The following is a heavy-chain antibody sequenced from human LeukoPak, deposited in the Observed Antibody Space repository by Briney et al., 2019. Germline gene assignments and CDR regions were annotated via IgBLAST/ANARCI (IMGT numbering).Heavy chain of an antibody. Sequence: PSETLSLTCTVSGGSISSSSYYWGWIRQPPGKGLEWIGSIYYSGSTYYNPSLKSRVTISVDTSKNQFSLKLSSVTAADTAVYYCARATGDIVVVPAAIWAHPPPYFDYWGQGTLVTVSS. D-gene: IGHD2-2*01. CDR3: ARATGDIVVVPAAIWAHPPPYFDY. CDR1: GGSISSSSYY. CDR2: IYYSGST. J-gene: IGHJ4*02. V-gene: IGHV4-39*01.